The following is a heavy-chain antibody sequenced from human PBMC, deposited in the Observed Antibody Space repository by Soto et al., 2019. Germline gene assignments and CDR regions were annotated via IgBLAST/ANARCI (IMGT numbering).Heavy chain of an antibody. Sequence: EVQLLESGGGLVQPGESLRLSCAASGFTFSSCAMSWVRQAPGKGLEWVSGISGSGGSTYYADSVKGRFTISRDNSKNTLYLQMNSLRAEDTAVYYCTTDAGYDTSGYWGSAEYFQHWGQGTLVTVSS. J-gene: IGHJ1*01. CDR1: GFTFSSCA. CDR2: ISGSGGST. V-gene: IGHV3-23*01. D-gene: IGHD3-22*01. CDR3: TTDAGYDTSGYWGSAEYFQH.